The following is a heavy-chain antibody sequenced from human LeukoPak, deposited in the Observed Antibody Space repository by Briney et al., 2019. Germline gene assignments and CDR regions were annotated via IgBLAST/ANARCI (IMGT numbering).Heavy chain of an antibody. V-gene: IGHV1-2*02. CDR1: GYTFTGYY. D-gene: IGHD3-22*01. CDR2: INPNSGGT. J-gene: IGHJ4*02. CDR3: ALWASSAFDY. Sequence: GASVTVSCKASGYTFTGYYMHWVRQAPGQGLEWMGWINPNSGGTNYAQKFQGRVTITRDTSISTAYMELSRLRSDDTAVYYCALWASSAFDYWGRGTLVTVSA.